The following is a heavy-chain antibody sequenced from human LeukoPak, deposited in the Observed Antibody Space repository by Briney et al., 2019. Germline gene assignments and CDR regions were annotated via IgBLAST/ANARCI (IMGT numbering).Heavy chain of an antibody. D-gene: IGHD4-17*01. CDR3: GRDAIDNGDSRLFNY. J-gene: IGHJ4*02. CDR1: GYTFTSYG. CDR2: ISAYNGNT. V-gene: IGHV1-18*04. Sequence: EASVKVSCKASGYTFTSYGITWVRQAPGQGPEWMGWISAYNGNTNYAQKLQGRVTMTTDTSTSTAYMELRSLRFDDTAMYYCGRDAIDNGDSRLFNYWGQGTLVTVSS.